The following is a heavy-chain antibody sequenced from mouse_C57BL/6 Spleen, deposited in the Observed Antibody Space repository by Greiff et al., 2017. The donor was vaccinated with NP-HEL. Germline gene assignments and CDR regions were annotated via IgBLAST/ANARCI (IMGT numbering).Heavy chain of an antibody. CDR2: IYPGDGDT. D-gene: IGHD1-1*01. V-gene: IGHV1-82*01. CDR1: GYAFSSSW. Sequence: VQLQQSGPELVKPGASVKISCKASGYAFSSSWMNWVKQRPGKGLEWIGRIYPGDGDTNYNGKFKGKATLTADKSYSTAYMQLSSLTSEDAAVYFCASDYYGSVAYWGQGTLVTVSA. CDR3: ASDYYGSVAY. J-gene: IGHJ3*01.